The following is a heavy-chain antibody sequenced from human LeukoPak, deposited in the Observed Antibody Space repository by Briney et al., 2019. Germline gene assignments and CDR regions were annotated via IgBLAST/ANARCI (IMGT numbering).Heavy chain of an antibody. V-gene: IGHV4-39*01. J-gene: IGHJ6*03. CDR2: IYYSGNT. D-gene: IGHD5-24*01. CDR1: GGSISSSTYY. Sequence: SETLSLTCNVSGGSISSSTYYWGWIRQPPGKGLEWIGNIYYSGNTYYNPSLKSRVTISVDTSKNQFSLKLRSVTATDTAVYFCARGRRDGYRLYYMDVWGKGTTVTISS. CDR3: ARGRRDGYRLYYMDV.